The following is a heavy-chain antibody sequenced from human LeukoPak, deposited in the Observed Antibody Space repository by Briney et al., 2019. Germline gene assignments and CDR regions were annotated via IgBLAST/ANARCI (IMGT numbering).Heavy chain of an antibody. D-gene: IGHD2-2*01. CDR1: GGSFSGYY. CDR2: INHSGST. V-gene: IGHV4-34*01. J-gene: IGHJ5*02. Sequence: PSETLSLTCAVYGGSFSGYYWSWIRQPPGKGLEGIGEINHSGSTNYNPSLKSRVTISVDTSKNQFSLKLSSVTAADTAVYYCASLILGYCSSTSCYGGWFDPWGQGTLVTVSS. CDR3: ASLILGYCSSTSCYGGWFDP.